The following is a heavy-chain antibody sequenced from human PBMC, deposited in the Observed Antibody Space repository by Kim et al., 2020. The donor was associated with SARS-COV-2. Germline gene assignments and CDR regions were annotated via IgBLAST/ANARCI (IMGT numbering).Heavy chain of an antibody. D-gene: IGHD1-26*01. J-gene: IGHJ2*01. Sequence: YAASVKGRFTISRDDYKSIAYLQMNSLKTEDTAVYYCTRDVGFWYWYFDLWGRGTLVTVSS. V-gene: IGHV3-49*02. CDR3: TRDVGFWYWYFDL.